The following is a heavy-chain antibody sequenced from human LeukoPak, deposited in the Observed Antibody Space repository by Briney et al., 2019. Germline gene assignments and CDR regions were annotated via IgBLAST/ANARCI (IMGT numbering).Heavy chain of an antibody. CDR3: ASWVGATQNRFDP. D-gene: IGHD1-26*01. V-gene: IGHV1-69*04. Sequence: EASVKVSCKASGGTFNSYGITWVRQAPGQGLEWMGRIIPMLGVPNYAQKFQGRVTITADKSRSTAYMELSSLRSEDTAVYYCASWVGATQNRFDPWGQGTLVTVSS. J-gene: IGHJ5*02. CDR2: IIPMLGVP. CDR1: GGTFNSYG.